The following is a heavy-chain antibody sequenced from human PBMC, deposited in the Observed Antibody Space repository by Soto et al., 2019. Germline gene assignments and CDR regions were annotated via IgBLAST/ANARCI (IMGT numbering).Heavy chain of an antibody. CDR1: GVTVSTKY. CDR2: IYSNNIT. D-gene: IGHD2-21*02. V-gene: IGHV3-66*04. CDR3: ARLTQFKTVDY. Sequence: PGGALRLSWVGTGVTVSTKYMGWISQTPRKGLEWVSVIYSNNITYYADSVKGRCTISRDTPKNTLYLQMKRMRLEDTAVYYCARLTQFKTVDYWGQGTLVTVSS. J-gene: IGHJ4*02.